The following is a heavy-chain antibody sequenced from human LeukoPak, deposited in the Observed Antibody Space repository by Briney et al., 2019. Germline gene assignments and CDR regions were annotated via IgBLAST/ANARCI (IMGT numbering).Heavy chain of an antibody. CDR2: ISSGGSTI. V-gene: IGHV3-48*03. CDR1: GFTFSNYE. CDR3: ARGRVGTTTPFDY. Sequence: GGSLRLSCAASGFTFSNYEMNWVRQAPGKGLEWVSYISSGGSTIYYAGSVKGRFTISRDNAKNSLFLQMNSLRAEDTAVYYCARGRVGTTTPFDYWGQGTLVTVSS. D-gene: IGHD1-26*01. J-gene: IGHJ4*02.